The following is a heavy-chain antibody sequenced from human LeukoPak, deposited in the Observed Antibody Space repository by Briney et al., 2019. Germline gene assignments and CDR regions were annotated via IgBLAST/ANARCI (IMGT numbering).Heavy chain of an antibody. CDR3: ARAIRREKIVVVPPHFDY. J-gene: IGHJ4*02. V-gene: IGHV3-30*02. CDR2: IRYDGSNK. D-gene: IGHD2-2*01. Sequence: PGGSLRLSCAASGFTFSSYGMHWVRQAPGKGLEWVAFIRYDGSNKYYADSVKGRFTTSRDNSKNTLYLQMNSLRAEDTAVYYCARAIRREKIVVVPPHFDYWGQGTLVTVSS. CDR1: GFTFSSYG.